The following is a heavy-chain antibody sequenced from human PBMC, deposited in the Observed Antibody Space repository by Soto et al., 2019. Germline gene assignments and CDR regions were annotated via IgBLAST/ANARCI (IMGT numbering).Heavy chain of an antibody. D-gene: IGHD2-21*02. Sequence: QLQLQESGPGLVKPSETLSLTCTVSGGSISSSSYYWGWIRQPPGKGLEWIGSIYYSGSTYYNPSLKSRVTISVDTSKNQFSLKLSSVTAADTAVYYCARPLGVTAIRNDAFDIWGQGTMVTVSS. CDR2: IYYSGST. CDR3: ARPLGVTAIRNDAFDI. J-gene: IGHJ3*02. CDR1: GGSISSSSYY. V-gene: IGHV4-39*01.